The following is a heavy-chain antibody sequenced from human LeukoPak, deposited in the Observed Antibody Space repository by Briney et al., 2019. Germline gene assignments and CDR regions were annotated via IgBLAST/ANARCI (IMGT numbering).Heavy chain of an antibody. J-gene: IGHJ5*02. D-gene: IGHD2-21*01. CDR2: IFTSGWT. CDR1: GGSISSYY. CDR3: ATSHDVKTAPYDL. Sequence: SETLSLTCTVSGGSISSYYWSWVRQSPGKGLEWIGYIFTSGWTDYNPSLKSRVTMSVDTSKNQLSMELRFLTAADAAVYYCATSHDVKTAPYDLWGQGTLVTVSS. V-gene: IGHV4-4*09.